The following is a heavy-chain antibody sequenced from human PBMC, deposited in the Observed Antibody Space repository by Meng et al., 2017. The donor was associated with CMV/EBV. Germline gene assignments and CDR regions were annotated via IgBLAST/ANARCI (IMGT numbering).Heavy chain of an antibody. CDR2: ISYDGSNK. Sequence: GESLKISCSASGFPFSSYAMHWVRQATGKGLEWVAVISYDGSNKYYADSVKGRFTISRDNSKNTLYLQMNSLRAEDTAVYYCARGGIAARPFKVDYWGQGTLVTVSS. CDR3: ARGGIAARPFKVDY. V-gene: IGHV3-30-3*01. CDR1: GFPFSSYA. J-gene: IGHJ4*02. D-gene: IGHD6-6*01.